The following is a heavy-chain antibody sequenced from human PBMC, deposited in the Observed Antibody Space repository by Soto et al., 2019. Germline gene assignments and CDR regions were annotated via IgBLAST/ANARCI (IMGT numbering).Heavy chain of an antibody. D-gene: IGHD6-19*01. CDR3: ARGQSGYSSGWWSSGWFDP. J-gene: IGHJ5*02. V-gene: IGHV4-34*01. Sequence: SETLSLTCAVYGGSFSGYYWSWIRQPPGKGLEWIGEINHSGSTNYNPSLKSRVTISVDTSKNQFSLKLSSVTAADTAVYYCARGQSGYSSGWWSSGWFDPWGQGTLVTVSS. CDR1: GGSFSGYY. CDR2: INHSGST.